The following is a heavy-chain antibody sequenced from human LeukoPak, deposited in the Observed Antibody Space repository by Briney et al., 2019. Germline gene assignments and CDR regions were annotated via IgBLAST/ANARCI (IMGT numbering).Heavy chain of an antibody. J-gene: IGHJ4*02. Sequence: ASVKVSCKASGYTFTGYCMHWVRQAPGQGLEWMGWINPNSGGTNYAQKFQGRVTMTRDTSISTAYMELSRLRSDDTAVYYCARDRDYCSGGSCPIDYWGQGTLVTVSS. CDR2: INPNSGGT. CDR3: ARDRDYCSGGSCPIDY. V-gene: IGHV1-2*02. D-gene: IGHD2-15*01. CDR1: GYTFTGYC.